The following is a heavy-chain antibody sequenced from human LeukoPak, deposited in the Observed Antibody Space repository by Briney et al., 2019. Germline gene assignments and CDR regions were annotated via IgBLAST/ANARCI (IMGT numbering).Heavy chain of an antibody. CDR3: AILGPVVVVPAAIGF. CDR1: GFPFSTYT. J-gene: IGHJ6*02. Sequence: PGGSLRLSCAASGFPFSTYTMNWVRQAPGKGLEWVSSVNSDSNYIYYADSVKGRFTISRDNAKNSLYLQMNSLRAEDTAVYYCAILGPVVVVPAAIGFWGQGTTVTVSS. V-gene: IGHV3-21*01. CDR2: VNSDSNYI. D-gene: IGHD2-2*02.